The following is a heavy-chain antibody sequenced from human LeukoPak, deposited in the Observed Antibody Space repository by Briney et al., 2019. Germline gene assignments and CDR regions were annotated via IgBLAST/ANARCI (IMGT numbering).Heavy chain of an antibody. J-gene: IGHJ4*02. CDR3: ARERAVAGRLDY. V-gene: IGHV4-30-4*08. Sequence: SETLSLTCTVSGGSISSGDYYWSSIRQPPGKGLEWIGYIYYSGSTYYNPSLKSRVTISVDTSKNQFSLKLSSVTAADTAVYYCARERAVAGRLDYWGQGTLVTVSS. CDR2: IYYSGST. CDR1: GGSISSGDYY. D-gene: IGHD6-19*01.